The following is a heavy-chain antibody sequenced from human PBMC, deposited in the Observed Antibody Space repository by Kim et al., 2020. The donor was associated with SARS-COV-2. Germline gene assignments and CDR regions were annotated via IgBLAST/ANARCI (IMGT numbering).Heavy chain of an antibody. Sequence: GGSLRLSCAASGFTFSSYSMNWVRQAPGKGLEWVSSISSSSSYIYYADSVKGRFTISRDNAKNSLYLQMNSLRAEDTAMYYCARTYCSSTSCYFLLSYYYGMDVWGQGTTVTVSS. CDR3: ARTYCSSTSCYFLLSYYYGMDV. CDR2: ISSSSSYI. J-gene: IGHJ6*02. CDR1: GFTFSSYS. D-gene: IGHD2-2*01. V-gene: IGHV3-21*01.